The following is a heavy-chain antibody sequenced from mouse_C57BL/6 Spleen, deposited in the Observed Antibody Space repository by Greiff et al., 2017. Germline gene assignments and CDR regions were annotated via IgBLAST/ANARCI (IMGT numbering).Heavy chain of an antibody. D-gene: IGHD1-3*01. CDR1: GYTFTDYN. CDR3: ARFDCSSFYAMDY. Sequence: VQLKESGPELVKPGASVKMTCKASGYTFTDYNMHWVKQSHGKGLEWIGYINPNNGGTSYNQKFKGKATLTVNKSSSTAYMELRSLTSDDSAVYYCARFDCSSFYAMDYWGQGTSVTVSS. V-gene: IGHV1-22*01. CDR2: INPNNGGT. J-gene: IGHJ4*01.